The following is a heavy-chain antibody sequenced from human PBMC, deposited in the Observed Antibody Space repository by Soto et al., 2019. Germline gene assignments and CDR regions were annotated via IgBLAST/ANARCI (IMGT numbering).Heavy chain of an antibody. V-gene: IGHV3-23*01. CDR1: GFTFNIYA. J-gene: IGHJ3*01. Sequence: EVQLLESGGGLVQPGGSLSLSCAASGFTFNIYAMSWVRQVPGKGLQWVSAISGSGGSTYYPASVQGRFSISRDNSNNTLFLQMSGLRADDTAVYYCAKLYCGSGTTCFDAFYFWGQGTMVTVSS. CDR3: AKLYCGSGTTCFDAFYF. D-gene: IGHD2-21*01. CDR2: ISGSGGST.